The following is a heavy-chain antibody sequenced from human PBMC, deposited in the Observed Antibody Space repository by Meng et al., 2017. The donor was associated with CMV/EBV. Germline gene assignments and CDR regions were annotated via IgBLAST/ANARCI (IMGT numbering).Heavy chain of an antibody. Sequence: GSLRLSCAVYGGSFSGCYWSWIRQPPGKGLEWIGEINHSGSTNYNPSLKSRVTISVDTSKNQFSLKLSSVTAADTAVYYCARVAEGYYYDSSGYRPPFDYWGQGTLVTVSS. CDR1: GGSFSGCY. V-gene: IGHV4-34*01. J-gene: IGHJ4*02. CDR2: INHSGST. D-gene: IGHD3-22*01. CDR3: ARVAEGYYYDSSGYRPPFDY.